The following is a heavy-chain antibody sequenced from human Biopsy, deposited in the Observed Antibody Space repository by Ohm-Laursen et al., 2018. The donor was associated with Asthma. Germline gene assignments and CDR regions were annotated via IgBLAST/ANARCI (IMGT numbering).Heavy chain of an antibody. D-gene: IGHD2-15*01. J-gene: IGHJ4*02. V-gene: IGHV1-69*13. CDR2: ITSVFGTT. CDR3: ARKAGSCISRTCYSLDY. CDR1: GGTFTTSV. Sequence: SVKDSCKSLGGTFTTSVIGWVRQAPGPGREWIAGITSVFGTTTYPQKFQDRVTITADDSTSTVYMELSSLRSEDTAVYYCARKAGSCISRTCYSLDYWGQGTLVTVSS.